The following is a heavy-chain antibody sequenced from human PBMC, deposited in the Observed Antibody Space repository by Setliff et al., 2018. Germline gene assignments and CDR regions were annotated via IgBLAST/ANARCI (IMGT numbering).Heavy chain of an antibody. D-gene: IGHD6-13*01. CDR1: GYSISSGHY. J-gene: IGHJ4*02. Sequence: SETLSLTCTVSGYSISSGHYWGWIRQSPGRGLECIGTLYHGSTYYNPSLKGRATISVDTSKNQFSLNLSSVTAADTAVYYCARVSSSWYPIDCWGQGALVTVSS. CDR2: LYHGST. CDR3: ARVSSSWYPIDC. V-gene: IGHV4-38-2*02.